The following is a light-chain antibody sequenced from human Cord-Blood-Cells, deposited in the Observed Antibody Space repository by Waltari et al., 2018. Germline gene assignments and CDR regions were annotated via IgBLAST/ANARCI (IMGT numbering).Light chain of an antibody. CDR3: QQRSNWPPFT. Sequence: EIVLTQSPATLSLSHGERATPSCRASQSVSSYLAWYQQKPGQAPRLLIYDASNRATGIPARFSGSGSGTDFTLTISSLEPEDFAVYYCQQRSNWPPFTFGPGTKVDIK. CDR1: QSVSSY. J-gene: IGKJ3*01. CDR2: DAS. V-gene: IGKV3-11*01.